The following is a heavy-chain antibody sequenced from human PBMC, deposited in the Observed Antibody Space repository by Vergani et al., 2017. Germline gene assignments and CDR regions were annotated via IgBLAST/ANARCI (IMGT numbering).Heavy chain of an antibody. V-gene: IGHV4-39*01. CDR1: GGSFFNSRYY. D-gene: IGHD3-22*01. J-gene: IGHJ4*02. CDR2: MDYNGRA. Sequence: QLQLQESGPGLVKPSGTLSLTCSVTGGSFFNSRYYWGWIRQPPGKGLEWIGSMDYNGRAYYNPSLRRRVAISIDTSKMQFSLKLYSLTAADTAIYYCARHVTQDSYNDSDYFDCWGLGTLVAVSS. CDR3: ARHVTQDSYNDSDYFDC.